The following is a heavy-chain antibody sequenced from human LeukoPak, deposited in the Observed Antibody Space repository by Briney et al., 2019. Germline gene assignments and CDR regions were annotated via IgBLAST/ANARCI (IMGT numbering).Heavy chain of an antibody. J-gene: IGHJ4*02. CDR1: GFTFSSYS. D-gene: IGHD3-9*01. Sequence: GGSLRLSCAASGFTFSSYSMNWVRQAPRKGLEWVSSISISSSDIYYADSAKGRFTISRDHAKNPLYLQMNSLRAQPTAGNYRARQGIYFTSLFAYWGQGTLVTVSS. CDR2: ISISSSDI. CDR3: ARQGIYFTSLFAY. V-gene: IGHV3-21*01.